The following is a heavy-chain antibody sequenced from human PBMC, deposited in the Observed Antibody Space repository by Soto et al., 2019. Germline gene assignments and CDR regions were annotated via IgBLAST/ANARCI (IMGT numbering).Heavy chain of an antibody. CDR3: ARSLTEGYCTITGCYTRLLYGMDV. V-gene: IGHV1-2*02. Sequence: ASVKVSCKASGYTFSGYYIHWLRQAPRQGLERMGWINPNRGGTNYAQMFQGRVTVTRDTPTSTAYMELSRLTSDDTAVYYCARSLTEGYCTITGCYTRLLYGMDVWGQGTTVTVSS. CDR1: GYTFSGYY. J-gene: IGHJ6*02. D-gene: IGHD2-2*02. CDR2: INPNRGGT.